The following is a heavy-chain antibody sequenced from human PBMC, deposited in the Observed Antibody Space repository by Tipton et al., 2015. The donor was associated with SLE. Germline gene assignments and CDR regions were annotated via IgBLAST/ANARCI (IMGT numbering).Heavy chain of an antibody. CDR3: ARQEARHYYYYYMDV. CDR2: IYYSGST. D-gene: IGHD6-6*01. J-gene: IGHJ6*03. CDR1: GGSISSYY. V-gene: IGHV4-59*08. Sequence: TLSLTCTVSGGSISSYYWSWIRQPPGKGLEWIGYIYYSGSTDYNPPLQSRVTISVDTSKNQFSLKLSSVTAADTAVYYCARQEARHYYYYYMDVWGKGTTVTVSS.